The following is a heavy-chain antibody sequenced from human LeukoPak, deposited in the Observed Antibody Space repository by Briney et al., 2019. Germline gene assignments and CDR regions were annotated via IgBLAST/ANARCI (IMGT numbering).Heavy chain of an antibody. D-gene: IGHD6-13*01. V-gene: IGHV4-59*08. CDR3: ARVAAGIGFFQH. CDR1: GVSISSYY. J-gene: IGHJ1*01. Sequence: SETLSLTCTVSGVSISSYYWSWIRQPPGKGLEWIGNIHHSGSTYYNPSLKSRVTISVDMSKNQLSLKLSSVTVPDTAVYYCARVAAGIGFFQHWGQGTLVTVSS. CDR2: IHHSGST.